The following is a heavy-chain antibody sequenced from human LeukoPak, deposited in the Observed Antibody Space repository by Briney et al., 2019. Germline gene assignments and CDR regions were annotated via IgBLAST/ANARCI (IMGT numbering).Heavy chain of an antibody. V-gene: IGHV4-39*07. J-gene: IGHJ4*02. CDR1: GGSISSSTNY. CDR3: ATLSGSSGYYSTGDY. CDR2: IYYSGSA. D-gene: IGHD3-22*01. Sequence: SETLSLTCTVSGGSISSSTNYWGWIRQPPGKGLEWIGNIYYSGSAYSSLKSRVTMSVDTSRNQFSLKLSSVTAADTAVYYCATLSGSSGYYSTGDYWGQGTLVTVSS.